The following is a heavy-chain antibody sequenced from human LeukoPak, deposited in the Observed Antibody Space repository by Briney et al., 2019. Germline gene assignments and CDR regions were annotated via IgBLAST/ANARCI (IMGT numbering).Heavy chain of an antibody. J-gene: IGHJ4*02. Sequence: ASVKVSCKASGYTFTGYYMHWVRQAPGQGLEWMGWINPNSGGTNYAQKFQGWVTMTRDTSISTAYMELSRLRSEDTAVYYCARVQSSGWSDFDYWGQGTLVTVSS. CDR1: GYTFTGYY. CDR2: INPNSGGT. D-gene: IGHD6-19*01. V-gene: IGHV1-2*04. CDR3: ARVQSSGWSDFDY.